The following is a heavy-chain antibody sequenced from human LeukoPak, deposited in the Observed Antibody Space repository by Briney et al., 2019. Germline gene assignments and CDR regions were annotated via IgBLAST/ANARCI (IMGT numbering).Heavy chain of an antibody. D-gene: IGHD4/OR15-4a*01. CDR1: GGSISSYY. J-gene: IGHJ6*02. V-gene: IGHV4-30-4*01. CDR3: ARVLRASYGVDV. CDR2: IFYSGNT. Sequence: PSETLSLTCTVSGGSISSYYRSWIRQPPGRGLEWIGYIFYSGNTYYTPSLKSRVTISVDTSKNQFSLKLRSVTAADTAKYYCARVLRASYGVDVWGQGTTVTVSS.